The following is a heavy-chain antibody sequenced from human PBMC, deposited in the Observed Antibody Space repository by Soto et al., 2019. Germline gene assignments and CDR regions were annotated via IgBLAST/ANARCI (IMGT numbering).Heavy chain of an antibody. J-gene: IGHJ3*02. CDR2: ISGSGGST. Sequence: GGSLRLSCAASGFTFSSYAMSWVRQAPGKGLEWVSAISGSGGSTYYADSVKGRFTISRDNSKNTLYLQMNSLRAEDTAVYYCAKLEALRYFDWLLPPTSDAFDIWGQGTMVTVSS. CDR3: AKLEALRYFDWLLPPTSDAFDI. CDR1: GFTFSSYA. V-gene: IGHV3-23*01. D-gene: IGHD3-9*01.